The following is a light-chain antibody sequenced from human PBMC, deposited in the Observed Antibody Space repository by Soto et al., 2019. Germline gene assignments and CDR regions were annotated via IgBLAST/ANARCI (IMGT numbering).Light chain of an antibody. CDR3: QQSYSTPLLT. CDR2: AAS. V-gene: IGKV1-39*01. CDR1: QSISSW. Sequence: DIQMTQSPSTVSASEGDRVTITCRASQSISSWLAWYQQKPGKAPKLLIYAASSLQSGVPSRFSGSGSGTDFTLTISSLQPEDFATYYCQQSYSTPLLTFGGRTMVDI. J-gene: IGKJ4*01.